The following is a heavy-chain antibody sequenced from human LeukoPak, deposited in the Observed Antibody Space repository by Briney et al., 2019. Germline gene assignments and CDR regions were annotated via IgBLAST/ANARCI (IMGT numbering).Heavy chain of an antibody. Sequence: SVKVSCKASGGTFSSYAISWVRQAPGQGLEWMGGIIPIFGTANYAQKFQGRVTITADESTSTAYMELSSLRSEDTAVYYCARSPVGYEGGNYFDYWGQGTLVTVSS. D-gene: IGHD5-12*01. J-gene: IGHJ4*02. CDR2: IIPIFGTA. V-gene: IGHV1-69*13. CDR3: ARSPVGYEGGNYFDY. CDR1: GGTFSSYA.